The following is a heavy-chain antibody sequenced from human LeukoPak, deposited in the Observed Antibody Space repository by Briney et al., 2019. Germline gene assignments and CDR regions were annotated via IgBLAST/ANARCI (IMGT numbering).Heavy chain of an antibody. CDR3: ARAGNGYYPFDY. CDR2: IYYSGST. CDR1: GGSISSYY. V-gene: IGHV4-59*01. D-gene: IGHD3-22*01. Sequence: SETLSLTCTVSGGSISSYYWSWIRQPPGKGLEWIGYIYYSGSTNYNPSLKSRVTISVDTSKNQFSLILTSVTAADTAVYYCARAGNGYYPFDYWGQGTLVTVSS. J-gene: IGHJ4*02.